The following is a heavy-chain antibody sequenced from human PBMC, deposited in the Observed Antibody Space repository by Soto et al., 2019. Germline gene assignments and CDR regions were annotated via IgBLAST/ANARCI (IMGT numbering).Heavy chain of an antibody. CDR2: IYYSGST. V-gene: IGHV4-59*01. CDR3: ARVERDWFDP. J-gene: IGHJ5*02. Sequence: SETLSLTCTVSGGSISSYYWSWIRQPPGKGLEWIGYIYYSGSTDYNPSLKSRVTISVDTSKNQFSLKLSSVTAADTAVYYCARVERDWFDPWGQGTLVNVSS. CDR1: GGSISSYY. D-gene: IGHD1-1*01.